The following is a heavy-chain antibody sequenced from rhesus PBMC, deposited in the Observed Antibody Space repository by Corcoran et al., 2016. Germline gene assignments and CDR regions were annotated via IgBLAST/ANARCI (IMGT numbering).Heavy chain of an antibody. CDR3: ARAWYSGISYYFDS. D-gene: IGHD6-25*01. V-gene: IGHV6-1*01. CDR2: TYYSSKWYN. J-gene: IGHJ4*01. CDR1: GDSVSSNSAT. Sequence: QVQLQESGPGLVKPSQNLSLTCAISGDSVSSNSATWNWNRQSTTRGLEWMGRTYYSSKWYNDYAQSVQNRISINPHTSKNQFSLQLTSVTPEDMAVYYCARAWYSGISYYFDSWGQGVLVTVSS.